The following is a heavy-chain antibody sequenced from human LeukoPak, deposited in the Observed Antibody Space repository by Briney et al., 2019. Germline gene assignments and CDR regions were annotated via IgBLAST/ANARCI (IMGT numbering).Heavy chain of an antibody. Sequence: GSLRLSCAASGFTFSDYYMSWIRQPPGKGLEWIGCISYSGNTYYNPSLKSRVTISVDTSKKQFSLKLTSVTAADTAFYYCARDSSGFYYARMLNYWGQGTLVTVSS. CDR1: GFTFSDYY. CDR2: ISYSGNT. CDR3: ARDSSGFYYARMLNY. D-gene: IGHD3-22*01. V-gene: IGHV4-59*12. J-gene: IGHJ4*02.